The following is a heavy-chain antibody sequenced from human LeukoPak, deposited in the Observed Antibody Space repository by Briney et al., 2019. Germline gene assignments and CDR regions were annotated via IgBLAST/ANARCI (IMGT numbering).Heavy chain of an antibody. CDR2: ISGDGGST. CDR1: GFTFSRYW. V-gene: IGHV3-43*02. CDR3: AKGGRSRWNQVDY. D-gene: IGHD5-24*01. J-gene: IGHJ4*02. Sequence: GGSLRLSCAASGFTFSRYWMSWVRQAPGKGLEWVSVISGDGGSTDYADSVKGRFTISRDNSKNSLYLQMNSLRTEDTALYYCAKGGRSRWNQVDYWGQGTLVTVSS.